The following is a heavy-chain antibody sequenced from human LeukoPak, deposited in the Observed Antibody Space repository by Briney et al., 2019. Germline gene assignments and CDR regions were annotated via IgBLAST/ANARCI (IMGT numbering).Heavy chain of an antibody. Sequence: GGSLRLSCAASGFTFSSYSMTWVRQAPGKGLEWVSSISSSSSYIYYADSVKGRFTISRDNAKNSLYLQMNSLRAEDTAVYYCARFISSGYSSSWYENYYGMDVWGQGTTVTVSS. J-gene: IGHJ6*02. V-gene: IGHV3-21*01. D-gene: IGHD6-13*01. CDR1: GFTFSSYS. CDR3: ARFISSGYSSSWYENYYGMDV. CDR2: ISSSSSYI.